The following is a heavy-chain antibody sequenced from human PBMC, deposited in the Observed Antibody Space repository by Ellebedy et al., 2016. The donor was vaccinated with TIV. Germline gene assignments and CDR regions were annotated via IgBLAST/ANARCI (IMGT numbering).Heavy chain of an antibody. J-gene: IGHJ4*02. CDR2: ITATGGTT. CDR3: AKDRTSGDGYWVFDN. CDR1: GFTFSGYA. V-gene: IGHV3-23*01. D-gene: IGHD5-18*01. Sequence: GESLKISCAASGFTFSGYAMSWVRQTPMKGLEWVSHITATGGTTYYADSVKGRFTISRDNSKRTVDLQMRSVRAEDTAVYFCAKDRTSGDGYWVFDNWGQGTLVSVSS.